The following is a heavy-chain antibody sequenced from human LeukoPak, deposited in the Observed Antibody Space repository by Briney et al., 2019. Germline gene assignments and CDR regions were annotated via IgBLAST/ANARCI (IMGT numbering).Heavy chain of an antibody. V-gene: IGHV3-30*02. Sequence: GGSLRLSCAASGFTFSSYGMHWVRQAPGKGLEWVAFIRYDGSNKYYADSVKGRFTISRDNSKITLDLRMNSLRTEDTAVYYCAKDLGYSSSGTHFDYWGQGTLVTVSS. D-gene: IGHD6-13*01. CDR2: IRYDGSNK. CDR1: GFTFSSYG. J-gene: IGHJ4*02. CDR3: AKDLGYSSSGTHFDY.